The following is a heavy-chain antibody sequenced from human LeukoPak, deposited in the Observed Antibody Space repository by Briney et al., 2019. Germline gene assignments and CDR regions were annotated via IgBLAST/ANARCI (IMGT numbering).Heavy chain of an antibody. CDR3: ARGYYDSSGYYYYAFDI. Sequence: SVKVSCKASGGTFSSYGISWVRQAPGQGLEWMGGIIPIFGTANYAQKFQGRVTITTDESTSTAYMELSSLRSEDTAVYYCARGYYDSSGYYYYAFDIWGQGTMVTVSS. CDR2: IIPIFGTA. D-gene: IGHD3-22*01. V-gene: IGHV1-69*05. J-gene: IGHJ3*02. CDR1: GGTFSSYG.